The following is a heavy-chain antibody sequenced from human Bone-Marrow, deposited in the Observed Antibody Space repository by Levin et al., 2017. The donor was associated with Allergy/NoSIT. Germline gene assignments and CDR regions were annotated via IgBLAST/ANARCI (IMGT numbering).Heavy chain of an antibody. CDR2: FDPDVVEI. V-gene: IGHV1-24*01. D-gene: IGHD1-1*01. CDR1: GYTLSELV. CDR3: VTSRLDLVDDAFDI. Sequence: ASVKVSCKVSGYTLSELVIHWVRQTPGKGPEWMGGFDPDVVEIAFAQNFQGRATLTEDTSTHTAFLELSGLRSDDTAVYYCVTSRLDLVDDAFDIWGQGTMVTVSS. J-gene: IGHJ3*02.